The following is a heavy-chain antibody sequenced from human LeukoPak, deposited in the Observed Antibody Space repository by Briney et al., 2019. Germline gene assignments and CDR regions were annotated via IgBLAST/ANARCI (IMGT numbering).Heavy chain of an antibody. CDR2: IYTSGST. J-gene: IGHJ3*02. CDR3: ATRSPWLTGDYAFDI. Sequence: PSETLSLTCNVSGGSISSGTYWNWIRQPAGKGLEWIGRIYTSGSTNYHPSLKSRITILLDRSRSQLSLKLTSVTAADTGVYYCATRSPWLTGDYAFDIWGQGTAVVVSS. CDR1: GGSISSGTY. D-gene: IGHD6-19*01. V-gene: IGHV4-61*02.